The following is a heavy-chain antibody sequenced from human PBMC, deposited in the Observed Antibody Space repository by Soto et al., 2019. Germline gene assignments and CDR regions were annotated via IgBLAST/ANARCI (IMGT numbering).Heavy chain of an antibody. V-gene: IGHV4-31*03. Sequence: QVQLYESGPEMVQPSQTLSLSCTVSGASVSTGVYYWTWIRQHPGKGLEWIGYIDNSGSTYYNPSLTGRIDISVDTSKNQFSLILRSLTAADTAFYYCAGAVSDFDVRRYRTSYFDQWGQGILVTVSS. CDR3: AGAVSDFDVRRYRTSYFDQ. D-gene: IGHD2-21*02. CDR2: IDNSGST. CDR1: GASVSTGVYY. J-gene: IGHJ4*02.